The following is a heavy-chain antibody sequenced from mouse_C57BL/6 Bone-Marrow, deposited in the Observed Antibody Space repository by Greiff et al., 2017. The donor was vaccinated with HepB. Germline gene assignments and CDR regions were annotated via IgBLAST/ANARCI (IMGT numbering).Heavy chain of an antibody. CDR1: GFNIKDDY. D-gene: IGHD1-2*01. CDR3: TTSLLRLTGSYYFDY. J-gene: IGHJ2*01. Sequence: EVQLQQSGAELVRPGASVKLSCTASGFNIKDDYMHWVKQRPEQGLEWIGWIDPENGDTEYASKFQGKATITADTSSNTASRQLSSLTSEDTAVYYCTTSLLRLTGSYYFDYWGQGTTLTVSS. CDR2: IDPENGDT. V-gene: IGHV14-4*01.